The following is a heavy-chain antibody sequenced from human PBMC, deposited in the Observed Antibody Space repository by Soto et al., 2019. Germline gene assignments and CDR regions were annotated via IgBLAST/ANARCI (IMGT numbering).Heavy chain of an antibody. CDR1: GFSLSTSGVG. Sequence: KESGPTLVKPTQTLTLTCTFSGFSLSTSGVGVGWIRQPPGKALEWLALIYWDDDKRYSPSLKSRLTITKDTSKNQVVLTMTNMYPVDTATYYCAHRRRGGGYDHYFFDYWGQGTLVTVSS. CDR3: AHRRRGGGYDHYFFDY. J-gene: IGHJ4*02. CDR2: IYWDDDK. D-gene: IGHD5-12*01. V-gene: IGHV2-5*02.